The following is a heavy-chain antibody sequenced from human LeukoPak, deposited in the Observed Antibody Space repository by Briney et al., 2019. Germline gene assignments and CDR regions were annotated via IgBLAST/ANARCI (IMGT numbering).Heavy chain of an antibody. J-gene: IGHJ4*02. CDR2: ISWNSGSI. CDR1: GFTFSSYA. D-gene: IGHD6-19*01. V-gene: IGHV3-9*01. Sequence: PGRSLRLSCAASGFTFSSYAMHWVRQAPGKGLEWVSGISWNSGSIGYADSVKGRFTISRDNAKNSLYLQMNSLRAEDTALYYCAKGFRRSGGVDYWGQGTLVTVSS. CDR3: AKGFRRSGGVDY.